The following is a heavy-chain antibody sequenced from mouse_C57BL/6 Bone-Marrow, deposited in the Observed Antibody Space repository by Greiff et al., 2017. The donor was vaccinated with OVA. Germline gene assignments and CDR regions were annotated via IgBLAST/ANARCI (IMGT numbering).Heavy chain of an antibody. D-gene: IGHD1-1*01. CDR3: ARPPITTVVATDWYFDV. CDR1: GYTFTSYW. Sequence: QVQLKQPGTELVKPGASVKLSCKASGYTFTSYWMHWVKQRPGQGLEWIGNINPSNGGTNYNEKFKSKATLTVDKSSSTAYMQLSSLTSEDSAVYYCARPPITTVVATDWYFDVWGTGTTVTVSS. V-gene: IGHV1-53*01. J-gene: IGHJ1*03. CDR2: INPSNGGT.